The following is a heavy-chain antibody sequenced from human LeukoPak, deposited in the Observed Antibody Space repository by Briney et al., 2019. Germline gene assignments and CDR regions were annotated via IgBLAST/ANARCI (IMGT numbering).Heavy chain of an antibody. CDR1: GFTFSIYG. Sequence: GRSLRLSCAASGFTFSIYGMHWVRQAPGKGMEWVAVISYDGSNKYYADSVKGRFTISRDNSKNTLYLQMNSLRAEDTAVYYCARGYGPSTIAAATDYWGQGTLVTVSS. V-gene: IGHV3-30*19. CDR2: ISYDGSNK. J-gene: IGHJ4*02. CDR3: ARGYGPSTIAAATDY. D-gene: IGHD6-13*01.